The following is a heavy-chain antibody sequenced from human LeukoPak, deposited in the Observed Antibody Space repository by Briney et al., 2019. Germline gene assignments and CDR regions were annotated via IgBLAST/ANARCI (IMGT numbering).Heavy chain of an antibody. Sequence: GGSLRLSCAASGFSFSTYAMTWVRQAPGKGLEWVSVITDNGGRTFYADSVKGRFTISRDNAKNSLYLQMNSLRAEDTAVYYCARGTYLDYWGQGTLVTVSS. CDR1: GFSFSTYA. V-gene: IGHV3-23*01. CDR3: ARGTYLDY. CDR2: ITDNGGRT. J-gene: IGHJ4*02.